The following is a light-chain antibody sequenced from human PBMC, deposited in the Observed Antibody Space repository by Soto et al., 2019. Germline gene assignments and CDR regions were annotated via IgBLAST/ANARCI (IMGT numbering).Light chain of an antibody. J-gene: IGLJ1*01. CDR2: EVS. CDR1: SSDVGAYNY. Sequence: QSALTQPASVSGSPGQSITISCTGTSSDVGAYNYVSWYQQHPGKAPKTMIYEVSNRPSGISDRFFGSKSGSTASLTISGLQAEDETDYYSSSYTSTTTLVFGTGTKVTVL. V-gene: IGLV2-14*01. CDR3: SSYTSTTTLV.